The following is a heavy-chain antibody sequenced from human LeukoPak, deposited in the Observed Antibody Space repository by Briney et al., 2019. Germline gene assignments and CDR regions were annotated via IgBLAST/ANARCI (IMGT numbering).Heavy chain of an antibody. CDR1: GYTFTSYA. CDR3: ARKGLLWFGLFDY. V-gene: IGHV1-3*01. Sequence: ASVKVSCKASGYTFTSYAMHWVRQAPGQRLEWMGWINAGNGNTKYSQKFQGRVTITRDTSASTAHMELSSLRSEDTAVYYCARKGLLWFGLFDYWGQGTLVTVSS. D-gene: IGHD3-10*01. CDR2: INAGNGNT. J-gene: IGHJ4*02.